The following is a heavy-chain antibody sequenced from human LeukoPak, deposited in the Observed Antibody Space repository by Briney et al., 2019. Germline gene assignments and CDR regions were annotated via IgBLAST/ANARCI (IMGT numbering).Heavy chain of an antibody. CDR3: ARDRAYSNFDY. Sequence: PGGSVSLSCAASGFTFDDHGMSWVRQAPGKGLEWVAGINWCGDNTGYADSVKGRFTISRDNAKNSLYLEMKSLRAEDTAFYYCARDRAYSNFDYWGQGTLVTVSS. CDR1: GFTFDDHG. CDR2: INWCGDNT. J-gene: IGHJ4*02. V-gene: IGHV3-20*04. D-gene: IGHD3-16*01.